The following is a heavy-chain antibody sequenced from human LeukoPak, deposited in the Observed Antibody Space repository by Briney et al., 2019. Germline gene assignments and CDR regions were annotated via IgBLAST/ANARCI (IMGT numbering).Heavy chain of an antibody. CDR1: GGSISSSSYY. CDR2: IYYSGST. CDR3: ASLHLHYYDSSGYFYYFDY. D-gene: IGHD3-22*01. J-gene: IGHJ4*02. Sequence: PSETLSLTCTVSGGSISSSSYYWGWIRQPPGKGLEWIGSIYYSGSTYYNPSLKSRVTISVDTSKNQFSLKLSSVTAADTAVYYCASLHLHYYDSSGYFYYFDYWGQGTLVTVSS. V-gene: IGHV4-39*01.